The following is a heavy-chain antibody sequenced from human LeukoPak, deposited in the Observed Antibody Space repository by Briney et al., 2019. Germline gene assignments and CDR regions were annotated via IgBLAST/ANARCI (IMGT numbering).Heavy chain of an antibody. D-gene: IGHD3-22*01. V-gene: IGHV4-34*01. J-gene: IGHJ5*02. Sequence: PSETLSLTCAVYGESFSGYFWSWIRQPPGKGLEWIGEINHSGYTNYNPSLKSRVTISVDTSKNQFSLKLSSVTAADTAVYYCASNYDSSGYYRGWFDPWGQGTLVTVSS. CDR2: INHSGYT. CDR1: GESFSGYF. CDR3: ASNYDSSGYYRGWFDP.